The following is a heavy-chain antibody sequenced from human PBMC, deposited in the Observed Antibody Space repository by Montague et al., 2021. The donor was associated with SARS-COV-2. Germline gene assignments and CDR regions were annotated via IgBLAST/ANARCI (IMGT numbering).Heavy chain of an antibody. D-gene: IGHD2-2*01. CDR1: GFTFSSYS. J-gene: IGHJ4*02. CDR2: ISGRSSYI. Sequence: SLRLSCAVSGFTFSSYSMNWVRQAPGKGLEWVSSISGRSSYIYYADSVEGRFTISRDNARNSLHLQMNSLRAEDTAVYYCARDSGIFVASYYFDYWGQGTLVTVSS. V-gene: IGHV3-21*01. CDR3: ARDSGIFVASYYFDY.